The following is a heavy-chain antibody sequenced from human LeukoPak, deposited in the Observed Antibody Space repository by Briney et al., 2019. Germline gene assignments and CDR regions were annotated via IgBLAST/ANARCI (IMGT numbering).Heavy chain of an antibody. Sequence: GGSLRLSCAASGFTVSSNYMSWVRQAPGKGLEWVSVIYSGGSTYYADSVKGRFTISRDNSKNTLYLQMNSLRAEDTAVYYCAKHSSDYSTTYYFDYWGQGTLVTVSS. CDR2: IYSGGST. D-gene: IGHD3-22*01. J-gene: IGHJ4*02. V-gene: IGHV3-66*04. CDR1: GFTVSSNY. CDR3: AKHSSDYSTTYYFDY.